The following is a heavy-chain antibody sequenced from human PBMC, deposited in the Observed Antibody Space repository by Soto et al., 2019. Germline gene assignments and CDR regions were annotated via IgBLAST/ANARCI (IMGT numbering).Heavy chain of an antibody. CDR2: IYHSGST. CDR3: ARGSGSYYYGMDV. D-gene: IGHD1-26*01. Sequence: QVQLQESGPGLVKPSGTLSLTCAVSGGSISSSNWWSWVRQPPGKGLEWIGEIYHSGSTNYNPSLKSRVTISVDDSKTQFSLKLSSVIAADTAVYYCARGSGSYYYGMDVWGQGTTVTVSS. CDR1: GGSISSSNW. J-gene: IGHJ6*02. V-gene: IGHV4-4*02.